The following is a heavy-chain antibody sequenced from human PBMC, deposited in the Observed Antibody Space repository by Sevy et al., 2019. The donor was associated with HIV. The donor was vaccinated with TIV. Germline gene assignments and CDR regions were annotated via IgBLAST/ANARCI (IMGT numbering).Heavy chain of an antibody. CDR2: ISAYNGNT. Sequence: VSVKVSCKASDYTFSTQGFNWVRQAPGQGLEWMGWISAYNGNTKYAQKFQGRVTMTTDTSTSTAYMELRSLTSDDTALYYCARDWAPGYYYDAIGVKRDYYFDYWGQGPLVTVSS. V-gene: IGHV1-18*01. J-gene: IGHJ4*02. CDR1: DYTFSTQG. CDR3: ARDWAPGYYYDAIGVKRDYYFDY. D-gene: IGHD3-22*01.